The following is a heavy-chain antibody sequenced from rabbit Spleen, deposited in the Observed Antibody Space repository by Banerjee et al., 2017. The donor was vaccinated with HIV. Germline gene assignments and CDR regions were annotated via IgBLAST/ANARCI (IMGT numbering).Heavy chain of an antibody. J-gene: IGHJ4*01. CDR2: IDTNDGDT. D-gene: IGHD2-1*01. CDR1: GFSFSDRDV. CDR3: AREYGGYGWAINL. V-gene: IGHV1S45*01. Sequence: QEQLEESGGGLVKPEGSLTLTCKASGFSFSDRDVMCWVRQAPGKGLEWIACIDTNDGDTDYANWPKGRFTISKISSTTVTLQMTSLTAADTATYFCAREYGGYGWAINLWGQGTLVTVS.